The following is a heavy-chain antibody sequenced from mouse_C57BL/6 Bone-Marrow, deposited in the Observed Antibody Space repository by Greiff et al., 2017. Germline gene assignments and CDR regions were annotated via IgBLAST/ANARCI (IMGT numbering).Heavy chain of an antibody. Sequence: QVQLQQSGAELARPGASVKLSCKASGYTFTSYGISWVKQRTGQGLEWIGEIYPRSGNTYYNEKFKGKATLTADTSSSTAYMELSSLTSEDSAVYFCARYTTVVTDWYFDVWGTGTTVTVSS. D-gene: IGHD1-1*01. CDR1: GYTFTSYG. CDR2: IYPRSGNT. V-gene: IGHV1-81*01. CDR3: ARYTTVVTDWYFDV. J-gene: IGHJ1*03.